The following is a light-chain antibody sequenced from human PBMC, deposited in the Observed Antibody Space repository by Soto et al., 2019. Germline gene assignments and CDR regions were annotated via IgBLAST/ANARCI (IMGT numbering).Light chain of an antibody. CDR3: QQRSSWPPTPT. CDR2: DAS. J-gene: IGKJ4*01. V-gene: IGKV3-11*01. Sequence: EIVLTQSPATLSLSPGESATLSCRASQSVSNYLAWYQQKPGQAPRRLIYDASNRATGIPARFSGSGSGTDFTLTISSLEPEDFAVYYCQQRSSWPPTPTFGGGTKVEI. CDR1: QSVSNY.